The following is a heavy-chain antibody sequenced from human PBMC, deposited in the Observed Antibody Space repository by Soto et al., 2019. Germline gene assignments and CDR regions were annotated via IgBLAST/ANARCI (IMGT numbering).Heavy chain of an antibody. CDR3: AHIRGDYYDFRSGCLYCFDF. D-gene: IGHD3-3*01. V-gene: IGHV1-69*13. J-gene: IGHJ4*02. CDR1: GGSFSIYA. CDR2: IIPIFGTA. Sequence: ASVKVACKASGGSFSIYAISWVRQDPGQGLEWMGGIIPIFGTANYAQKFQGRVTITADESTSTAYMELSSLRSEDTAVYYCAHIRGDYYDFRSGCLYCFDFWGQGTLVTVSS.